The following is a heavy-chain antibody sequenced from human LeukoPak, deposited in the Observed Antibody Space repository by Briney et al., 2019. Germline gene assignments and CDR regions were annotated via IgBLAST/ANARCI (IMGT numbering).Heavy chain of an antibody. CDR3: ARGADYGPLRDY. CDR2: ISSSSSYI. Sequence: GGSLRLSCAASGFTFSSYSMNWVRQAPGKGLEWVSSISSSSSYIYYADSVKGRFTISRDNAKNSPYLQMNSLRAEDTAVYYCARGADYGPLRDYWGQGTLVTVSS. CDR1: GFTFSSYS. D-gene: IGHD4-17*01. V-gene: IGHV3-21*01. J-gene: IGHJ4*02.